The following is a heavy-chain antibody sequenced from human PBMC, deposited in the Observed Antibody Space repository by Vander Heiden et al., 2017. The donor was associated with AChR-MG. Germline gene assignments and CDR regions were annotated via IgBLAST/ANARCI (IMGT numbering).Heavy chain of an antibody. D-gene: IGHD3-3*01. CDR2: MNPNSSKT. Sequence: QVQLVQSGAEVKKPGASVKVSCKASGYTFTSYAINWVRQATGQGPEWMGWMNPNSSKTGDEKKFEGRVTMTRKTSISTAYMERSSLRSEDTAVYYCARANHYDFWSGYYGYYYGMDVWGQGTTVTVSS. CDR1: GYTFTSYA. J-gene: IGHJ6*02. V-gene: IGHV1-8*02. CDR3: ARANHYDFWSGYYGYYYGMDV.